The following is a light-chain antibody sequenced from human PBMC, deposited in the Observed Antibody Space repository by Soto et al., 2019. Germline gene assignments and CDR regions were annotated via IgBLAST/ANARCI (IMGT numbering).Light chain of an antibody. V-gene: IGLV2-14*03. Sequence: QSALTQPASVSGSPGQSITISCTGTTSDVGAYNYVSWYQQHPGKAPKLMIYAVSNRPSGVSDRFSASKSGNTASLTISGLQAEDEADYYCNSYTTTGARLFGGGTKLTVL. CDR3: NSYTTTGARL. CDR1: TSDVGAYNY. CDR2: AVS. J-gene: IGLJ2*01.